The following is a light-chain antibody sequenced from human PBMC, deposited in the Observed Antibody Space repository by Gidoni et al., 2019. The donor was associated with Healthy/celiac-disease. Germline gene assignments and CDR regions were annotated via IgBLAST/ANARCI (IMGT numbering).Light chain of an antibody. CDR2: GAS. Sequence: EIVFTQSPGTLSLSPGERATLSCRASQSVSSSYLAWYQQKPVQAPRLLIYGASSRSTGIPDRFSGSGSGTDFTLTISRLEPEDFAVYYCQQYGSSPGTFGQGTKVEIK. CDR1: QSVSSSY. V-gene: IGKV3-20*01. CDR3: QQYGSSPGT. J-gene: IGKJ1*01.